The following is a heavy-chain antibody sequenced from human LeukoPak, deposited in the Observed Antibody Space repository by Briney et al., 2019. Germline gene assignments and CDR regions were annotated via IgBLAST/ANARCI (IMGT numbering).Heavy chain of an antibody. J-gene: IGHJ3*02. V-gene: IGHV1-8*01. Sequence: GASVKVSCKASGYTFTSSDINWVRQATGQGLEWMGWMNPNSGNTGYAQKFQGRVTFTRNTSISTAYMEVSSLRSEDTAVYYCARGDYCSSTSCYNSGDAFDIWGQGTMVTVSS. D-gene: IGHD2-2*02. CDR3: ARGDYCSSTSCYNSGDAFDI. CDR2: MNPNSGNT. CDR1: GYTFTSSD.